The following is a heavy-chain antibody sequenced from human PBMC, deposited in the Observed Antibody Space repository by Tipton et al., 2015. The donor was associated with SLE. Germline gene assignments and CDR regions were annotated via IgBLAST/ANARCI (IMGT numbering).Heavy chain of an antibody. J-gene: IGHJ4*02. V-gene: IGHV3-43*01. CDR3: AKDWGVLGYFES. Sequence: SLRLSCAASGFTFDEYSMHWVRQAPGKGLEWVALVSWDGSSTDYADSVKGRFTISRDNSKNSLYLQMNSLRIEDTALYYCAKDWGVLGYFESWGRGTLVTVSS. CDR2: VSWDGSST. D-gene: IGHD7-27*01. CDR1: GFTFDEYS.